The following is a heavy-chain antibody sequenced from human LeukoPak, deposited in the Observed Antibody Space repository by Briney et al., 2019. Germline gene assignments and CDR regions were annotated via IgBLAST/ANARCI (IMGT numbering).Heavy chain of an antibody. Sequence: GGSLRLSCAASGFTFSSYAMSWVRQAPGKGLEWVANIKQDGSEKYYVDSVKGRFTISRDNARNSLYLQMNSLRAEDTAVYYCARTRYYYDSSGQCPAFDIWGQGTMVTVSS. D-gene: IGHD3-22*01. CDR2: IKQDGSEK. J-gene: IGHJ3*02. V-gene: IGHV3-7*01. CDR1: GFTFSSYA. CDR3: ARTRYYYDSSGQCPAFDI.